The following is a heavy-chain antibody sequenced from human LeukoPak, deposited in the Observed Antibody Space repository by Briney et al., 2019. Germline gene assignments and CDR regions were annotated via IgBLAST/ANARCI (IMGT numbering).Heavy chain of an antibody. CDR1: GGSISSGSYY. V-gene: IGHV4-61*01. Sequence: SQTLSLTCTVSGGSISSGSYYWSWIRQPPGKGLEWIGYIYYSGRTNYNPSLKSRVTISIDTSKNQFSLKLSSVTAADTAVYYCARDPKDFYDTSNYLYFDYWGRGTLVTVSS. D-gene: IGHD3-22*01. CDR3: ARDPKDFYDTSNYLYFDY. J-gene: IGHJ4*02. CDR2: IYYSGRT.